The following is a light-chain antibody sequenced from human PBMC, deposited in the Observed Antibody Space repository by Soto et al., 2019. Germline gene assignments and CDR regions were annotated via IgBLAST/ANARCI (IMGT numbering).Light chain of an antibody. Sequence: QSALTQPASVSGSPGQSITISCTGTSSDVGGYNYVSWYQQHPGEAPQLMIYDVSNRPSGVSDRFSGSKSGNTASLTISGLQAEDEADYYCSSYTSSITYVFGSGTQLTVL. V-gene: IGLV2-14*01. J-gene: IGLJ1*01. CDR1: SSDVGGYNY. CDR2: DVS. CDR3: SSYTSSITYV.